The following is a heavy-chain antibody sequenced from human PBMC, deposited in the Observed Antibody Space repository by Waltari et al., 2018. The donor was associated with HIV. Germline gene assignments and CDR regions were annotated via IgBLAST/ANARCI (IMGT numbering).Heavy chain of an antibody. CDR2: MYYSGTA. J-gene: IGHJ4*02. CDR3: TSYFDTGDYHLDF. D-gene: IGHD2-21*02. CDR1: ACPSKNRSYY. Sequence: RPLQESGPGRVHPSQPLSPTSTFSACPSKNRSYYWGWIRQPPGKGLQWIGNMYYSGTAYYYPSLKSRVTISTDTSKNQFSLTLSSVTAADTAVYYSTSYFDTGDYHLDFWGQGILVTVSS. V-gene: IGHV4-39*01.